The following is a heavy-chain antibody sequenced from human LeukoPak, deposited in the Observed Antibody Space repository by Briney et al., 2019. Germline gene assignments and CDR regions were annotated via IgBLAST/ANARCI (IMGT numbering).Heavy chain of an antibody. V-gene: IGHV3-43*01. D-gene: IGHD6-19*01. CDR2: ISWNGARI. Sequence: GGSLRLSCAASGFTFAEYTMHWVRQAPGKGLESFSLISWNGARIHYGDSVKGRFTISRDNSKNSLYLQMNSLRTEDTALYYCVKDLVAASENVRGWYPMDYWGQGTLVTVSS. CDR3: VKDLVAASENVRGWYPMDY. J-gene: IGHJ4*02. CDR1: GFTFAEYT.